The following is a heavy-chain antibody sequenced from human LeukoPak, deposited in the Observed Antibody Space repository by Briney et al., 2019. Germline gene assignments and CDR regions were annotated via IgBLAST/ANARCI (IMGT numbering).Heavy chain of an antibody. V-gene: IGHV4-39*07. Sequence: PSDTLSLTCIISDDSISSSTYYWGWIRQPPGKGLEWIGTLYYSGKTYYNPSLKSRVTISIDTSKNQFSLKLSSVTAADTAVYYCARGSTMVRGVIHISTVFDYWGQGTLVTVSS. CDR1: DDSISSSTYY. D-gene: IGHD3-10*01. CDR2: LYYSGKT. CDR3: ARGSTMVRGVIHISTVFDY. J-gene: IGHJ4*02.